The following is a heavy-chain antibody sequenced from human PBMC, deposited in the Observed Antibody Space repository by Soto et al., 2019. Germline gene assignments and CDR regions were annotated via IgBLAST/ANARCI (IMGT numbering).Heavy chain of an antibody. J-gene: IGHJ4*02. CDR2: MSNDGTNK. D-gene: IGHD6-6*01. Sequence: QVQLVESGGGVVQPGRSLRLSCAASGFTFISYGMHWVRQAPGKGLEWVAGMSNDGTNKYYTDSVKGRFTISRDNSNNPLYLQMNSLRAEDTAVYYRAKGKYSTSSTFDYWGQGTLVVVFS. CDR3: AKGKYSTSSTFDY. V-gene: IGHV3-30*18. CDR1: GFTFISYG.